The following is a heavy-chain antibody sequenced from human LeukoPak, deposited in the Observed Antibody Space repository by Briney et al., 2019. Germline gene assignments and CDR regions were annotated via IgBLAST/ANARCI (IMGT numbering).Heavy chain of an antibody. J-gene: IGHJ4*02. CDR2: SSGNGDST. D-gene: IGHD1/OR15-1a*01. Sequence: GGSLRLSCGASGFAFSNYAMTWVRQAPGKGLEWVSTSSGNGDSTYYGDSVKGRFTISRDNVKNTLHLQMSSLRAEDTAIYYCARDSNWNNGGFDYWGQGTLVTVSA. CDR3: ARDSNWNNGGFDY. V-gene: IGHV3-23*01. CDR1: GFAFSNYA.